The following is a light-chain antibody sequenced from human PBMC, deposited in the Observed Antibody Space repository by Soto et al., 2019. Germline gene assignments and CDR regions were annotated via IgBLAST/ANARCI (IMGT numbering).Light chain of an antibody. V-gene: IGKV1-12*01. Sequence: DIQLTQSPSSLSAAVGDSVTITCRASQGISSYLAWYQQKPGRAPELLIHAASSLQSGVPSRFSGSGSGTDFTLTINSLQPEDFATYYCQQAYSFPITFGQGTRLEIK. J-gene: IGKJ5*01. CDR3: QQAYSFPIT. CDR2: AAS. CDR1: QGISSY.